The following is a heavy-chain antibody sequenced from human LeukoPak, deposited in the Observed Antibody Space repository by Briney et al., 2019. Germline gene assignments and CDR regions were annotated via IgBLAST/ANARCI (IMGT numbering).Heavy chain of an antibody. CDR3: ARDPAGYFDY. CDR1: GGSISSYY. CDR2: IYYSGST. D-gene: IGHD1-14*01. V-gene: IGHV4-59*01. Sequence: SETLSLTCTVSGGSISSYYWSWIRQPPGKGLEWIGYIYYSGSTNYNPSLKSRVTISVDTSKNQFSLKLSSVTAADTAVYYCARDPAGYFDYWGQGTLVTVSS. J-gene: IGHJ4*02.